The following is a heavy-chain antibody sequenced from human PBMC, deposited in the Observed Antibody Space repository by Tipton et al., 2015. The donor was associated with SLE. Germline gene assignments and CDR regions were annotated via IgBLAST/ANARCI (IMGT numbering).Heavy chain of an antibody. CDR2: MYHPGNT. CDR3: GCRIHYAEGAH. D-gene: IGHD4-17*01. J-gene: IGHJ1*01. Sequence: TLSLTCTVSDYSIDRSYWWGWIRQPPGKGLEWIGNMYHPGNTYYNPSLKSRLSISVDASKTQLSLKLSSVTAADTAVYFCGCRIHYAEGAHWGQGTLVTVSS. CDR1: DYSIDRSYW. V-gene: IGHV4-38-2*02.